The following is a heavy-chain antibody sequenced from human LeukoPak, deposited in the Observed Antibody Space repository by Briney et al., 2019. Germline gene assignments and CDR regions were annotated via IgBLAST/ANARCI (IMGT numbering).Heavy chain of an antibody. D-gene: IGHD2-2*01. V-gene: IGHV5-51*01. CDR3: ARRGGPLDDCSSTSCYEYDY. CDR2: IYPGDSDT. CDR1: GYSFTSYW. J-gene: IGHJ4*02. Sequence: PGESLKISCKGSGYSFTSYWIGWVRQMPGKGLEWMGIIYPGDSDTRYSPSFQGQVTIPADKPISTAYLQWSSLKASDTAMYYCARRGGPLDDCSSTSCYEYDYWGQGTLVTVSS.